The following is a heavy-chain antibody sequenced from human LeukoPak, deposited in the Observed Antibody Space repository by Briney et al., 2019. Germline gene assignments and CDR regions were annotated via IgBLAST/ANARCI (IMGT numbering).Heavy chain of an antibody. J-gene: IGHJ4*02. V-gene: IGHV3-66*01. D-gene: IGHD6-13*01. Sequence: GGSLRLSCAASGFSVSSNYMSWVRQAPGKGLEWVSVIYSGGSTYYADSVKGRFSISRDNSKNTLYLQMNSLRDEDTAVYYCARGGLRQQLVRGDHFDDWGQGTLATVSS. CDR3: ARGGLRQQLVRGDHFDD. CDR1: GFSVSSNY. CDR2: IYSGGST.